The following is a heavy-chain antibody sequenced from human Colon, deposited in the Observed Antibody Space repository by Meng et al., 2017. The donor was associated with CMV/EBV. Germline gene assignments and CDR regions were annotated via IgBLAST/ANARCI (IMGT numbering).Heavy chain of an antibody. V-gene: IGHV3-9*01. CDR2: IHNDGAFI. D-gene: IGHD2-2*01. Sequence: SLKISCAVSGLDVNINYMTWVRRAPGRGLEWVSTIHNDGAFIGYAGSVKGRFTISRDNAKNSLYLEMKSLEPEDTAIYYCTKDPSQAIVPSAMDYWGQGTLVTVSS. J-gene: IGHJ4*02. CDR1: GLDVNINY. CDR3: TKDPSQAIVPSAMDY.